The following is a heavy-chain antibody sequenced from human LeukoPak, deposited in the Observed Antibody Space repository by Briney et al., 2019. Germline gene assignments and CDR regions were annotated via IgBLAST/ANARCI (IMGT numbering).Heavy chain of an antibody. CDR1: GFTFSTYV. CDR3: ARGRTRGYYLDY. CDR2: ISSAATNK. J-gene: IGHJ4*02. V-gene: IGHV3-30*04. D-gene: IGHD3-22*01. Sequence: GESLRLSCAASGFTFSTYVMHWVRQAPGKGLEWVASISSAATNKYDADSVKGRFTISRDNSNNTLYLQMNSLRPGDTALYFCARGRTRGYYLDYWGRGTLVTVSS.